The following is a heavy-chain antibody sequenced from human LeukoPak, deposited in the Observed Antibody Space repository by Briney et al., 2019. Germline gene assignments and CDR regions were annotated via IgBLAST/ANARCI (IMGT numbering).Heavy chain of an antibody. Sequence: SETLSLTCTVSGGSFSGYYWTWIRQPPGKGLEWIGNAYYSGSTNYNPSLKSRVTISVDKSKNQFSLKLSSVTAADTAVYFCARAASGYYLFDYWGQGTLVTVSS. CDR3: ARAASGYYLFDY. J-gene: IGHJ4*02. V-gene: IGHV4-59*01. D-gene: IGHD3-22*01. CDR1: GGSFSGYY. CDR2: AYYSGST.